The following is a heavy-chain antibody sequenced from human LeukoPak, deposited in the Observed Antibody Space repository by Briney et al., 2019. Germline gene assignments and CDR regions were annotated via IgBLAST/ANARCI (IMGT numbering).Heavy chain of an antibody. V-gene: IGHV3-66*01. CDR2: TYSGGNT. Sequence: GGSLRLSCAASGFTVTTNYMSWVRQAPGKGLEWVSVTYSGGNTYYADSVKDRFTISRDNSKNTLYLQMNSLRAEDTAVYYCARSPPVVGATYAADYWGQGTLVTVSS. J-gene: IGHJ4*02. D-gene: IGHD1-26*01. CDR3: ARSPPVVGATYAADY. CDR1: GFTVTTNY.